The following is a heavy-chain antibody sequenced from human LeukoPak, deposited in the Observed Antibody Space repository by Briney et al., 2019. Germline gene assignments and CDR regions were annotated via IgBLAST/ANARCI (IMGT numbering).Heavy chain of an antibody. V-gene: IGHV4-39*01. J-gene: IGHJ4*02. CDR1: AGSISNADYY. Sequence: SETLSITCTVSAGSISNADYYWGWIRQPPGKGLEWIGSINYSGTTYYNPSLKTRVTMSVDTSKNQFSLKLSSVTAADTAVYYCASQPTTVIGVDYWGQGTLVTVSS. CDR2: INYSGTT. CDR3: ASQPTTVIGVDY. D-gene: IGHD4-11*01.